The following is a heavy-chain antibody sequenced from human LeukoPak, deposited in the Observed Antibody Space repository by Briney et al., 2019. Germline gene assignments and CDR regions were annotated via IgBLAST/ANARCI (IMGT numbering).Heavy chain of an antibody. J-gene: IGHJ4*02. CDR1: GGSISSYY. Sequence: SETLSLTCTVSGGSISSYYWSWIRQPPGKGLEWIGYIYYSGSTNYNPSLKSRVTISVDTSKNQFSLKLSSVTAADTAVYYCARLPTTVTPSSWGQGTLVTVSS. D-gene: IGHD4-17*01. V-gene: IGHV4-59*01. CDR3: ARLPTTVTPSS. CDR2: IYYSGST.